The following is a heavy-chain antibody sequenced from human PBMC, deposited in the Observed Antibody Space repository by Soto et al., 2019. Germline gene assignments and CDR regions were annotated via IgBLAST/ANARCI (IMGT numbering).Heavy chain of an antibody. CDR3: AHVYGGYDNFDY. V-gene: IGHV2-5*02. CDR1: GFSLSTSGVG. D-gene: IGHD5-12*01. CDR2: IYWDDDK. J-gene: IGHJ4*02. Sequence: QITLKESGPTLVKPTQTLKLTCTFSGFSLSTSGVGVGWIRQPPGKALEWLALIYWDDDKRYNPSLKSRLTITKDTSKNQVVLTMTNMDPVDTATYYCAHVYGGYDNFDYWGQGTLVAVSS.